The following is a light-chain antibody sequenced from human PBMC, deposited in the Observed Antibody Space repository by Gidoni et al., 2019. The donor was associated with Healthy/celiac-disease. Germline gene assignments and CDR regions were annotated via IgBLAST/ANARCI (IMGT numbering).Light chain of an antibody. CDR2: WAS. Sequence: MLMTMSTVSVALSLGVTATINCKSSQSVLYSSNNKNYLAWYQQKPGQPPKLLIYWASTRESGVPDRFSGSGSGTDFTLTISSLQAEDVAVYYCQQYYSTPYTFGQGTKLEIK. J-gene: IGKJ2*01. CDR3: QQYYSTPYT. V-gene: IGKV4-1*01. CDR1: QSVLYSSNNKNY.